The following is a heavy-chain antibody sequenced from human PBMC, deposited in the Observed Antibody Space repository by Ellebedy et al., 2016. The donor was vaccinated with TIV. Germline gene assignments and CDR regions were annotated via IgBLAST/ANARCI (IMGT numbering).Heavy chain of an antibody. Sequence: SGPTLVKPTQTLTLTCTLSGLSVSSNKMSVSWIRQPPGKALEWLARIDCDDDTFYNTSLKTRLTISKDASKNQVVLTMTVMDPVDTGTYYCARISRDAFDTWGQGTMVTVSS. CDR1: GLSVSSNKMS. V-gene: IGHV2-70*04. CDR2: IDCDDDT. CDR3: ARISRDAFDT. J-gene: IGHJ3*02.